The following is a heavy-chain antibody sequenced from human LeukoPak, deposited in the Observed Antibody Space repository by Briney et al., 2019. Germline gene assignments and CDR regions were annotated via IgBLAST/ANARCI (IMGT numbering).Heavy chain of an antibody. J-gene: IGHJ5*02. Sequence: GESLKISCKGSGYSFTSYWIGWVRQMPGKGLEWMGIIYPGDSDTRYSPSFQGQVTISADKSISTAYLQWSSLKASDTAMYYCARRPGSGSYYHWFDPWGQGTLVTVSS. CDR1: GYSFTSYW. CDR2: IYPGDSDT. CDR3: ARRPGSGSYYHWFDP. D-gene: IGHD3-10*01. V-gene: IGHV5-51*01.